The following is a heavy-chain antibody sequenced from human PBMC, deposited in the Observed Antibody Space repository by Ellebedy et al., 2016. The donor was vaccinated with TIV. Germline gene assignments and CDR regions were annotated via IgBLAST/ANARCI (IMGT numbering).Heavy chain of an antibody. CDR2: IYSDGST. V-gene: IGHV3-53*01. J-gene: IGHJ4*02. CDR3: GRTDYGDSYYFDN. D-gene: IGHD4-17*01. CDR1: GFIVGPNY. Sequence: PGGSLRLSCAASGFIVGPNYMTWVRQAPGKGLEWVSVIYSDGSTYYADSVKGRFTISRDNSKNTLYLQMNSLRAEDTGVYYCGRTDYGDSYYFDNWGQGTLVTVSS.